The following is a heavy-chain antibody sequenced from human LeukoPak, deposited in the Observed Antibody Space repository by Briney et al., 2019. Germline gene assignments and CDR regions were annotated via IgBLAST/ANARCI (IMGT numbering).Heavy chain of an antibody. J-gene: IGHJ4*02. CDR3: ARSGKGGLLWFGEFH. CDR2: IYYSGST. CDR1: AGSIRDHY. Sequence: SETLSLTCTVTAGSIRDHYWSWLRQPPGKGLEWVGYIYYSGSTNYNPSLKSRVTISIDTSKNQFSLKLSSVTAADTAIYYCARSGKGGLLWFGEFHWGQGTLVTVSS. V-gene: IGHV4-59*11. D-gene: IGHD3-10*01.